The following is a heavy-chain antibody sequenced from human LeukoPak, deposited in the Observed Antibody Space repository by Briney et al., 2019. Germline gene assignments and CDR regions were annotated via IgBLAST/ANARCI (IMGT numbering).Heavy chain of an antibody. Sequence: PPESLSLTCTFSRGSLSSGSYYWGWARQLPGRGLEWLGSIYDSGSSYYNPSLQSPVTISEDTSTNQLSLKLSSVTAADTAVYYCASDSSSGGYYYYMDVWGKGTTVTVSS. CDR1: RGSLSSGSYY. D-gene: IGHD6-13*01. CDR2: IYDSGSS. CDR3: ASDSSSGGYYYYMDV. V-gene: IGHV4-39*07. J-gene: IGHJ6*03.